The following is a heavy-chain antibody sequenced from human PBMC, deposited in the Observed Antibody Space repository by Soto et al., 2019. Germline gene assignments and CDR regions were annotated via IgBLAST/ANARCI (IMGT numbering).Heavy chain of an antibody. J-gene: IGHJ4*01. CDR1: GGSLSGYY. CDR3: ARHHGRRRTISGAAEF. Sequence: QVQLQQWGAGLLKPSETLSLTCAVYGGSLSGYYWRWIRQLPGKALEWIGEINHSGNTNYNPSLKSPVTISGDTSKNQLFQNLVSLTAADTDMYYCARHHGRRRTISGAAEFWGQGTLVTVSS. D-gene: IGHD1-26*01. V-gene: IGHV4-34*01. CDR2: INHSGNT.